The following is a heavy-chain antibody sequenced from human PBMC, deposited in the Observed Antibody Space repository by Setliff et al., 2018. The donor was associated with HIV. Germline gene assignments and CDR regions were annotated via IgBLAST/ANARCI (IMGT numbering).Heavy chain of an antibody. Sequence: ASVKVSCKASGYTFTSDYIHWVRQASGQGLEWMGIINPAGNTTSYAQKLQGRVTMTTDTSTSTAYMELRSLRSDDTAVYYCARVGGSSSWSYYYYYMDVWGKGTTVTVSS. V-gene: IGHV1-46*01. D-gene: IGHD6-13*01. J-gene: IGHJ6*03. CDR3: ARVGGSSSWSYYYYYMDV. CDR1: GYTFTSDY. CDR2: INPAGNTT.